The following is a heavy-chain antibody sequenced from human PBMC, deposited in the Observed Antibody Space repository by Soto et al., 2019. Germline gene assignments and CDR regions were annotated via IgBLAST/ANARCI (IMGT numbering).Heavy chain of an antibody. CDR3: ARHSSSSNPFDY. CDR2: IGTAGDT. Sequence: GGSLRLSCAASGFTFGSYDMHWVRQATGKGLEWVSAIGTAGDTYYPGSVKGRFTISRENAKNSLYLQMNSLRDEDTAVYYCARHSSSSNPFDYWGQGTLVTVSS. V-gene: IGHV3-13*01. CDR1: GFTFGSYD. J-gene: IGHJ4*02. D-gene: IGHD6-6*01.